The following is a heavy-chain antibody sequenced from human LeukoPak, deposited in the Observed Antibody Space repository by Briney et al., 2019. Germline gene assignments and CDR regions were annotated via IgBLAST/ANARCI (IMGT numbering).Heavy chain of an antibody. V-gene: IGHV3-7*01. J-gene: IGHJ4*02. CDR2: IKEDGSEK. CDR3: AGLGGTVTWDY. Sequence: GGSLRLSCAASGFTFSTYWMSWVRQAPGKGLEWVANIKEDGSEKYYVDSVKGRFTISRDNAKNSLYLQMDGLRVEDTAVYYCAGLGGTVTWDYWGQGTLVTVSS. CDR1: GFTFSTYW. D-gene: IGHD4-17*01.